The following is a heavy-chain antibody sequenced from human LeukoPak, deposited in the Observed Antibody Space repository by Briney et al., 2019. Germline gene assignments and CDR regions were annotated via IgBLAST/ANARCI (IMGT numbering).Heavy chain of an antibody. CDR2: IYYSGST. CDR1: GGSVSSGSYY. CDR3: AREGYSSGFYYFGY. D-gene: IGHD6-19*01. J-gene: IGHJ4*02. V-gene: IGHV4-61*01. Sequence: PSETLSLTCTVSGGSVSSGSYYWSWIRQPPGKGLEWIGYIYYSGSTNYNPSLKSRVTISVDTSKNQFSLKLSSVTAADTAVYYCAREGYSSGFYYFGYWGQGTLVTVSS.